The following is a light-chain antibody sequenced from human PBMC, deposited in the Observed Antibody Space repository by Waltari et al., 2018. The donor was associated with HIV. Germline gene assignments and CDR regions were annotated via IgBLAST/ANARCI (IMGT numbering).Light chain of an antibody. V-gene: IGLV2-14*03. Sequence: QSALTQPASVSGSPGQSITISCTGTRRDVGACNAVLWYQHHPGKAPKLVIFDVSERPAGISNRFSGSKSGNTASLTISGLQAEDEADFYCTSYINNGALVFGGGTKLTVL. J-gene: IGLJ2*01. CDR3: TSYINNGALV. CDR2: DVS. CDR1: RRDVGACNA.